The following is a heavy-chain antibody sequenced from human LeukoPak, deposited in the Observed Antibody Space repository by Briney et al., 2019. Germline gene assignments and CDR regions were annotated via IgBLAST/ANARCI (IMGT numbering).Heavy chain of an antibody. D-gene: IGHD5-18*01. CDR2: ISAYNGNT. Sequence: ASVKLSCKASGYTFTSYGISWVQQPAGQGLEWMGWISAYNGNTNYAQKLQGRVTMTTDTSTSTACMERRSLRSDDTAVYYCARERDTAKDYWGQGALVTVCS. J-gene: IGHJ4*02. CDR3: ARERDTAKDY. CDR1: GYTFTSYG. V-gene: IGHV1-18*01.